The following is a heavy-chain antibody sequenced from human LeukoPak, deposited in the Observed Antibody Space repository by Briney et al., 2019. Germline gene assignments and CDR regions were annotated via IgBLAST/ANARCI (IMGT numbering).Heavy chain of an antibody. CDR1: GGTFSSYA. Sequence: SVKVSCKASGGTFSSYAISWVRQAPGQGLEWMGGIIPIFGTANYAQKFQGRVTITADESTSTAYMELSSLRSEDTAVYYCARFTGYARFLEWSGDAFDIWGQGTMVTVSS. CDR3: ARFTGYARFLEWSGDAFDI. CDR2: IIPIFGTA. V-gene: IGHV1-69*01. D-gene: IGHD3-3*01. J-gene: IGHJ3*02.